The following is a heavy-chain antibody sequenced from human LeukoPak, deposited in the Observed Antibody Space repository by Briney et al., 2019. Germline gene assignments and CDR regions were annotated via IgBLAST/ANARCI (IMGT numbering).Heavy chain of an antibody. CDR1: GFTFSSYA. V-gene: IGHV3-23*01. CDR2: ISGSGGST. J-gene: IGHJ4*02. Sequence: PGGSLRLSCAASGFTFSSYAMSWVRQAPGKGLEWVSAISGSGGSTYYADSVKGRFTISRDNSKNTLYLQMKSLSAEDTAVYYCAKADSGYDVLPGYYPLDYWGQGSLVTVSS. D-gene: IGHD3-9*01. CDR3: AKADSGYDVLPGYYPLDY.